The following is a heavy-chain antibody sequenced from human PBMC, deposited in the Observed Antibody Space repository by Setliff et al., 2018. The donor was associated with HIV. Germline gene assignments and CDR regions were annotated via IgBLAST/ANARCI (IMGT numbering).Heavy chain of an antibody. D-gene: IGHD1-26*01. V-gene: IGHV4-39*07. CDR2: INHSGST. CDR1: GGSISSSSYY. J-gene: IGHJ6*02. CDR3: ARGELLYYYYYGMGV. Sequence: SETLSLTCTVSGGSISSSSYYWGWVRQPPGKGLEWIGEINHSGSTNYNPSLKSRVTISVDTSKNQFSLKLSSVTAADTAVYYCARGELLYYYYYGMGVWGQGTTVTVSS.